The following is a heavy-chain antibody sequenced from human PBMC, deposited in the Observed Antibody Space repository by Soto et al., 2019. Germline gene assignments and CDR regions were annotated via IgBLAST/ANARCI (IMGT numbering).Heavy chain of an antibody. CDR3: ARGRTRWTKATNIDY. CDR2: INSDGSST. Sequence: EVQLVESGGGLVQPGGSPRLSCAASGFTFSSYWMHWVRQAPGKGLVWVSRINSDGSSTSYADSVKGRFTISRDNAKNTLYLQMNSLRAEDTAVYYCARGRTRWTKATNIDYWGQGTLVTVSS. J-gene: IGHJ4*02. V-gene: IGHV3-74*01. CDR1: GFTFSSYW. D-gene: IGHD2-15*01.